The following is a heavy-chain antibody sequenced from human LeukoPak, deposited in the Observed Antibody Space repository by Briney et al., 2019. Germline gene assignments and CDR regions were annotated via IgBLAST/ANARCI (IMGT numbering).Heavy chain of an antibody. Sequence: GGSLRLSCAASGFTFDDYSMSWVRQGPGKGLEWVSGINWNGGRTGYADSVKGRFTISRDNAKNSLYLQMNSLRAEDTALYYCARCCSRGDYYYYYVDVWGKGTTVIVSS. J-gene: IGHJ6*03. V-gene: IGHV3-20*04. D-gene: IGHD2-15*01. CDR1: GFTFDDYS. CDR2: INWNGGRT. CDR3: ARCCSRGDYYYYYVDV.